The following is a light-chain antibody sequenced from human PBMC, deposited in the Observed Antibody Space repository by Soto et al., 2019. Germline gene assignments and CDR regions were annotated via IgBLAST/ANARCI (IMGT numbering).Light chain of an antibody. CDR1: QDVGNR. J-gene: IGKJ4*01. Sequence: DIQMTQSPSSLSASVGDRVTITCQASQDVGNRLNWYQQKAGRAPKFLMQDASNLETGVPSRFSGSGSGKYFSFTITSLQPEDVATYYCQQCRDVPLTFGGGTKVEIK. V-gene: IGKV1-33*01. CDR2: DAS. CDR3: QQCRDVPLT.